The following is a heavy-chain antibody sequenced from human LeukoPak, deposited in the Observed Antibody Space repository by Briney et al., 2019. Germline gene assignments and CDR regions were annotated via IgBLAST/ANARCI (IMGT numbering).Heavy chain of an antibody. CDR1: GFTFSTHS. Sequence: GGSLRLSCAASGFTFSTHSMNWVRQAPGKGLEWVSCISSSSSDIYYADSVKGRFTISRDNAKNSLYLQMSSTRAEDTSVYYCARVAGGLEWADFDYWGQGTLVTVSS. J-gene: IGHJ4*02. CDR3: ARVAGGLEWADFDY. CDR2: ISSSSSDI. V-gene: IGHV3-21*01. D-gene: IGHD3-3*01.